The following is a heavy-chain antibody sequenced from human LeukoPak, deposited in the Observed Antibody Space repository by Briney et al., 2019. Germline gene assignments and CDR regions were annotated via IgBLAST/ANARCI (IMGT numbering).Heavy chain of an antibody. CDR1: GFSFSTYW. V-gene: IGHV3-7*01. J-gene: IGHJ4*02. Sequence: GGSLRLSCAASGFSFSTYWMSWVRQAPGKGLEWVANIKEDGSEKYYVDSVKGRFTISRDNAKNSLYLQMNSLRAEGTAVYYCARARYFDYWGQGTLVTVSS. CDR2: IKEDGSEK. CDR3: ARARYFDY.